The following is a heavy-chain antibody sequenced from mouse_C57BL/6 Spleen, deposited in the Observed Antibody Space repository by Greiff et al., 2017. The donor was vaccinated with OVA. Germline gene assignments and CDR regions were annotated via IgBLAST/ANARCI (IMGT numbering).Heavy chain of an antibody. CDR1: GFTFSDYG. D-gene: IGHD2-2*01. CDR3: AREGYDRDAMDY. CDR2: ISSGSSTI. Sequence: EVKLMESGGGLVKPGGSLKLSCAASGFTFSDYGMHWVRQAPEKGLEGVAYISSGSSTISYADTVKGRFTIYRDNAKNTLFLQMTSLRSEDTAMYYCAREGYDRDAMDYWGQGTSVTVSS. J-gene: IGHJ4*01. V-gene: IGHV5-17*01.